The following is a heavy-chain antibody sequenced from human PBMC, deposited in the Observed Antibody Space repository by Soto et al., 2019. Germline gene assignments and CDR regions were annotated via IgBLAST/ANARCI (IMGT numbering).Heavy chain of an antibody. J-gene: IGHJ6*02. CDR2: IYPGYSDT. CDR1: GYSFTSYW. V-gene: IGHV5-51*01. CDR3: ARRQISMVRGVINNYGMDV. Sequence: GESLKISCKGSGYSFTSYWIGWVRQMPGKGLEWMGIIYPGYSDTRYSPSFQGQVTISVDKSISTAYLRWSSLKASDTAMYYCARRQISMVRGVINNYGMDVWGQGTTVTVSS. D-gene: IGHD3-10*01.